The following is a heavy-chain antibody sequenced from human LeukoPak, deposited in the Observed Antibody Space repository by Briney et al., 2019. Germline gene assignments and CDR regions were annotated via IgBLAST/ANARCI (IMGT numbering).Heavy chain of an antibody. CDR3: TRTGYSSRWAIDN. V-gene: IGHV5-51*01. D-gene: IGHD6-13*01. Sequence: GESLKISCKGSGYSFTSYWIGWVRQMPGKGLEWMGIIYPGDSDIRYSPSFQGQVTISADKSISTAYLQWSSLKASDAAMYYCTRTGYSSRWAIDNWGQGTLVTVSS. CDR2: IYPGDSDI. CDR1: GYSFTSYW. J-gene: IGHJ4*02.